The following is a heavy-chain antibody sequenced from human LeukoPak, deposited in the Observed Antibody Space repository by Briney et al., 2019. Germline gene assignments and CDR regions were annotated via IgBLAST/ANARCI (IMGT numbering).Heavy chain of an antibody. CDR1: GFTFSNAW. CDR2: IKQDGSEK. Sequence: GSLRLSCAASGFTFSNAWMSWVRQATGKGLEWVANIKQDGSEKYYVDSVKGRFTISRDNAKNSLYLQMNSLRAEDTAVYYCARDRSRYSSGLNWFDPWGQGTLVTASS. D-gene: IGHD6-19*01. V-gene: IGHV3-7*01. CDR3: ARDRSRYSSGLNWFDP. J-gene: IGHJ5*02.